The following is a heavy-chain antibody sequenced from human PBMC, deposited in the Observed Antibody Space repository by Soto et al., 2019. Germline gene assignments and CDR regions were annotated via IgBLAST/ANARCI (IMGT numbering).Heavy chain of an antibody. CDR1: RNSFIDYY. D-gene: IGHD1-1*01. J-gene: IGHJ6*02. Sequence: QVELVQSGAEVRKPGASVKVSCKASRNSFIDYYIHWVRQAPGQGLEWMGWIKSNSGGTKYAQRFQGRVTMTRDTSISTIYMELSRLKSDDTAVYYCAREDYNWNDYYYYGMDVWGQGTMVIVSS. CDR3: AREDYNWNDYYYYGMDV. V-gene: IGHV1-2*02. CDR2: IKSNSGGT.